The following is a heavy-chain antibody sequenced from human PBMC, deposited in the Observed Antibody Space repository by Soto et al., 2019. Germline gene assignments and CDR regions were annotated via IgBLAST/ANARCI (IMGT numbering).Heavy chain of an antibody. D-gene: IGHD3-3*01. CDR1: ERSISSGSCY. Sequence: TLSLTGTVAERSISSGSCYFGWIRQPPGKGLEWIGNIYYSGSTYYNPSLKSRVNISVDTSKNQFSLRLSSVTAADTAVYYCARVGYYDFWSGSPWFAPWGQGTLVPVSS. J-gene: IGHJ5*02. V-gene: IGHV4-31*03. CDR2: IYYSGST. CDR3: ARVGYYDFWSGSPWFAP.